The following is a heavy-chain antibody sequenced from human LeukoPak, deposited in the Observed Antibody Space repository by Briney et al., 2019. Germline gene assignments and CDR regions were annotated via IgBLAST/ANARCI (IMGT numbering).Heavy chain of an antibody. CDR3: AKEGYSSFAFDI. D-gene: IGHD6-19*01. CDR2: ISWNSGST. CDR1: GFTFDDYA. Sequence: GRSLRLSCAASGFTFDDYAMHWVRQAPGKGLEWVSGISWNSGSTGYADSVKGRFTISRDNAKNSLYLQMNSLRAEDTALYYCAKEGYSSFAFDIWGQGTMVTVSS. J-gene: IGHJ3*02. V-gene: IGHV3-9*01.